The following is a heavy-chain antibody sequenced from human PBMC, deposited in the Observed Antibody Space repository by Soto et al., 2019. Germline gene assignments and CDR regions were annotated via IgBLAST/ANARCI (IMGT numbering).Heavy chain of an antibody. CDR1: GGTFNNYA. CDR2: IIPTFGTG. J-gene: IGHJ6*02. Sequence: QVLLVQSGPEVKKPGSSVKVSCKASGGTFNNYAINWVRQAPGKGLEWMGGIIPTFGTGNHAQKFQGRVTITADESMTTAYMELNSLRSEDTAIYFWASFDGILVPGGRSSLYEMEVWGQGTTVIVSS. D-gene: IGHD3-10*01. CDR3: ASFDGILVPGGRSSLYEMEV. V-gene: IGHV1-69*01.